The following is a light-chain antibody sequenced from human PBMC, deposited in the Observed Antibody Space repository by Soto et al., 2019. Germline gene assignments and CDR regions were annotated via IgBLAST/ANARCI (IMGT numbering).Light chain of an antibody. J-gene: IGLJ1*01. V-gene: IGLV2-14*01. CDR2: EVT. CDR1: SSDVGGYNY. Sequence: QSALTQPASVSGSPGQSITISCTGTSSDVGGYNYVSWYQQHPGKAPKLMIYEVTNRPSGVSNRFSGSKSGNTASLTISGLQAEDEADYYCSSFTSNTTRYVFGPGTKLTVL. CDR3: SSFTSNTTRYV.